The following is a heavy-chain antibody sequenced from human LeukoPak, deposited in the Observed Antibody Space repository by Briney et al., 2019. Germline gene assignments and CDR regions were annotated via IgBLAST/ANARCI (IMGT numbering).Heavy chain of an antibody. D-gene: IGHD6-13*01. V-gene: IGHV1-2*02. CDR1: GYTFTGYY. CDR2: INPNSGGT. Sequence: GASVKVSCKASGYTFTGYYMHWVRQAPGQGLEWMGWINPNSGGTNYAQKFQGRVAMTRDTSISTAYMELSRLRSDDTAVYYCARGRIAAAGNIDYWGQGTLVTVSS. CDR3: ARGRIAAAGNIDY. J-gene: IGHJ4*02.